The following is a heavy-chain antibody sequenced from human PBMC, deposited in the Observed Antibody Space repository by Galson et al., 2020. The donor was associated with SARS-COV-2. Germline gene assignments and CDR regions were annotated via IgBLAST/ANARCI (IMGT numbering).Heavy chain of an antibody. CDR1: GFSFNDYG. CDR2: VNWNGKTK. Sequence: GESLKISCAASGFSFNDYGMTWVRQAPGKGLEWVSSVNWNGKTKAYGDSVKGRFTISRENDKNSLYLQMNSLRADDTAFYYCARTEAGQAMGFMKFWGQGTMVTVSS. CDR3: ARTEAGQAMGFMKF. J-gene: IGHJ3*01. D-gene: IGHD3-10*01. V-gene: IGHV3-20*04.